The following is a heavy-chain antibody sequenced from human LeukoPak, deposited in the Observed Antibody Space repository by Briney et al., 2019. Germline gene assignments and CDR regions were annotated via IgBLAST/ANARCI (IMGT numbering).Heavy chain of an antibody. V-gene: IGHV4-39*07. CDR1: GGSISSSTYY. Sequence: SETLSLTCTVSGGSISSSTYYWGWVRQPPGKGLEWIATIYYSGSTYYNPSLKSRVTISVDTSKNQFSLKLSSVTAADTAVYYCAREEIVVVIGVIREGGYIDYWGQGTLVTVSS. CDR3: AREEIVVVIGVIREGGYIDY. D-gene: IGHD2-15*01. J-gene: IGHJ4*02. CDR2: IYYSGST.